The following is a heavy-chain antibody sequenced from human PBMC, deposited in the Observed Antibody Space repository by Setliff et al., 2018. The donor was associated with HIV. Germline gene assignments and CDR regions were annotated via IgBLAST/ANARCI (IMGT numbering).Heavy chain of an antibody. CDR1: GGSIRSGAYY. Sequence: KPSETLSLTCSVSGGSIRSGAYYWSWVRQFPGKGLEWIGYINYAGTTYYNPSLRSPLTISIDRSKNQFSLRLTSVTAADTAVYYCARGRMISMVRGFKNFDYWGQGTLVTVSS. CDR2: INYAGTT. J-gene: IGHJ4*02. D-gene: IGHD3-10*01. V-gene: IGHV4-31*01. CDR3: ARGRMISMVRGFKNFDY.